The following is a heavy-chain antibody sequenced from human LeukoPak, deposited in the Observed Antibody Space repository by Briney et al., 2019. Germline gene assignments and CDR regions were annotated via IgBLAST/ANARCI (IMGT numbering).Heavy chain of an antibody. CDR1: GASISSYY. CDR3: ARLCETGTTIFDY. D-gene: IGHD1-1*01. Sequence: PSETLSLTCTVSGASISSYYWNWIRQPPGKGLEWIGYIYYSVSTNYNPSLRSRVTMSVDTSRNQFSLNLSSWTAAHTTVYNVARLCETGTTIFDYWGQGTLVTVSS. V-gene: IGHV4-59*08. CDR2: IYYSVST. J-gene: IGHJ4*02.